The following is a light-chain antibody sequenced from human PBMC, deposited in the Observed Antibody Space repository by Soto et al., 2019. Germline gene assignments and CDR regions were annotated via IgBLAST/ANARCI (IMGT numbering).Light chain of an antibody. J-gene: IGLJ3*02. CDR3: CSSTGSRILSWV. CDR2: EGT. Sequence: QSALTQPASVSGSPGQSITISCIGTSSDVGSYNLVSWYQQHPGKAPKLLIYEGTKRPSGVSKRLSGSKSGNTASLTISGLQAEDEADYYCCSSTGSRILSWVFGGGTKLTVL. CDR1: SSDVGSYNL. V-gene: IGLV2-23*01.